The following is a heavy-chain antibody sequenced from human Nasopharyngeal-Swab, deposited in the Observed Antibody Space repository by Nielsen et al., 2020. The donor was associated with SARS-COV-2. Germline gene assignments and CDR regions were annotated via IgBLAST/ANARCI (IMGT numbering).Heavy chain of an antibody. CDR3: ARDDSSNYDFWSGYYTSFDY. CDR1: GYTFTSYG. V-gene: IGHV1-18*01. CDR2: ISAYNGNT. J-gene: IGHJ4*02. Sequence: ASVKVSCKASGYTFTSYGISWVRQAPGQGLEWMGWISAYNGNTNYAQKLQGRVTMTTDTSTRTAYMELRSLRSADTAVYYCARDDSSNYDFWSGYYTSFDYWGRGTLVTVSS. D-gene: IGHD3-3*01.